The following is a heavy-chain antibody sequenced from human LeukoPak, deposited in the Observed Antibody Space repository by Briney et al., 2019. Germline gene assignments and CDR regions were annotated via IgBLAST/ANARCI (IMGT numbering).Heavy chain of an antibody. CDR2: IYPGDSDT. Sequence: GESLKISCKGSGYSFTSYWIGWVRQMPGKGLEWMGIIYPGDSDTRYSPSFQGQVTISADKSISTAYLQWSSLKASDTAMYYCARVSLWFGELSNFDYWGQGTLVTVSS. D-gene: IGHD3-10*01. V-gene: IGHV5-51*01. CDR1: GYSFTSYW. CDR3: ARVSLWFGELSNFDY. J-gene: IGHJ4*02.